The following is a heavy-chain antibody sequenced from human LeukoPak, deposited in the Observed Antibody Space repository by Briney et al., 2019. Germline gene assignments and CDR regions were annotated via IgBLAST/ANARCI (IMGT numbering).Heavy chain of an antibody. Sequence: SVKVSCKASGGTFSSYAISWVRRAPGQGHEWMGGIIPIFGTANYAQKFQGRVTITTDESTSTAYMELSSLRSEDTAVYYCARGRGYCSSTSCYGAFDIWGQGTMLTVSS. V-gene: IGHV1-69*05. J-gene: IGHJ3*02. CDR2: IIPIFGTA. D-gene: IGHD2-2*01. CDR1: GGTFSSYA. CDR3: ARGRGYCSSTSCYGAFDI.